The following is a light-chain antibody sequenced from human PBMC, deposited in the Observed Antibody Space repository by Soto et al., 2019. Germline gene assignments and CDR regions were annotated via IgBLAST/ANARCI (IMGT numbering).Light chain of an antibody. V-gene: IGKV2D-29*01. Sequence: DIVMTQTPLSLSVTPGQPASISCKSSQSLLDSDGKTFLCWYVHKPGHPPQLLIYEVSNRFAGVPDRFSGSGSETDFTLEISRVEADDVAMYYCMQSLQLPLTFGGGTKVDIK. CDR3: MQSLQLPLT. J-gene: IGKJ4*01. CDR1: QSLLDSDGKTF. CDR2: EVS.